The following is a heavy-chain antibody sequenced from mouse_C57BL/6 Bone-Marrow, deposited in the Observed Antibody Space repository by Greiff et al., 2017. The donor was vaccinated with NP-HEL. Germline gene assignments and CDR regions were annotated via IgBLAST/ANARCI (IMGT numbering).Heavy chain of an antibody. D-gene: IGHD1-1*01. CDR1: GFTFSDYY. J-gene: IGHJ4*01. V-gene: IGHV5-12*01. CDR2: ISNGGGST. Sequence: EVKLMESGGGLVQPGGSLKLSCAASGFTFSDYYMYWVRQTPEKRPEWVAYISNGGGSTYYPDTVKGRFTISRDNAKNTLYLQMSRLKSEDTAMYYCARPLTTHYAMDYWGQGTSVTVAS. CDR3: ARPLTTHYAMDY.